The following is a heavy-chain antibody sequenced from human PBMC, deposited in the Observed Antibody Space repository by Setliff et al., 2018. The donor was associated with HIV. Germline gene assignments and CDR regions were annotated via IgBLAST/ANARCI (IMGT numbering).Heavy chain of an antibody. Sequence: ASVKVSCKASGYTFTTYGISWVRQAPGHGLEWMGWISPNFGHTKYSQRFLDRVTMTIDTATSRAYMELRSLRSDDTAVYFCARLGSGWSDSYYYAMDLWGQGTTVTVSS. CDR3: ARLGSGWSDSYYYAMDL. CDR2: ISPNFGHT. J-gene: IGHJ6*02. V-gene: IGHV1-18*01. D-gene: IGHD6-19*01. CDR1: GYTFTTYG.